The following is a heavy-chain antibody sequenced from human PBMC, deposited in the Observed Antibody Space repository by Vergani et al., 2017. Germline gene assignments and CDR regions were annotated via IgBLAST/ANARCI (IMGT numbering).Heavy chain of an antibody. CDR1: GCSLSSYY. D-gene: IGHD3-9*01. CDR3: ARSNYDILTGYYDNWFDP. V-gene: IGHV4-59*01. Sequence: QVQLQESGPGLVKPSETLSLTCPVSGCSLSSYYWSWIRQPPGKGLEWIGYIYYSGSTNYNPSLKSRVTISVDTSKNQFSLKLSSVTAADTAVYYCARSNYDILTGYYDNWFDPWGQGTLVTVSS. CDR2: IYYSGST. J-gene: IGHJ5*02.